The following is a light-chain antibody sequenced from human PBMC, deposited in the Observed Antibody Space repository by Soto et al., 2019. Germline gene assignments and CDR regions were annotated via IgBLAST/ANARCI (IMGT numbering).Light chain of an antibody. V-gene: IGKV3-11*01. Sequence: VLTQSPVTLSLSPGQRATLSCRAGHSINNFLAWYQQKPGQAPRLLIYDATNWATGIPARFSGSGSGTDFTLTISSLEPEDFAVYYCQQRNSWPTFGPGTKVELK. CDR2: DAT. CDR3: QQRNSWPT. J-gene: IGKJ3*01. CDR1: HSINNF.